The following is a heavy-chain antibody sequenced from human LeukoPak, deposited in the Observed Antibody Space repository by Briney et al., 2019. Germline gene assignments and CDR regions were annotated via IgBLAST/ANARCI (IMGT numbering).Heavy chain of an antibody. CDR3: AKGHGDWYFYYFDY. CDR2: ISGSGDST. Sequence: RGSLRLSCAVSGFTFRNYGMSWVRQAPGKGLEWVSAISGSGDSTYYTDSVKGRFTISRDNDKNTLYLQMSSLRDEDTAIYYCAKGHGDWYFYYFDYWGQGTLVTVSS. J-gene: IGHJ4*02. D-gene: IGHD2-21*02. V-gene: IGHV3-23*01. CDR1: GFTFRNYG.